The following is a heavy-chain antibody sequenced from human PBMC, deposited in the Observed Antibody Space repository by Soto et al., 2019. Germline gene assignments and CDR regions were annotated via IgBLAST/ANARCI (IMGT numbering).Heavy chain of an antibody. CDR3: AKARRDTGYQYHYGMDV. CDR1: GFSFRSYG. CDR2: ISYDGSDK. J-gene: IGHJ6*02. Sequence: PGGSLRLSCAASGFSFRSYGIHWVRQAPGKGLEWVAVISYDGSDKYFADSVKGRFTISRDNSKNMPYLQMNSLRAEDTAVYYCAKARRDTGYQYHYGMDVWGQGTTVTVSS. V-gene: IGHV3-30*18. D-gene: IGHD5-18*01.